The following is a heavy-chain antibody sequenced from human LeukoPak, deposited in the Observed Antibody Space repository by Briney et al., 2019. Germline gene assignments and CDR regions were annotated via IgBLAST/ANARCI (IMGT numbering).Heavy chain of an antibody. J-gene: IGHJ4*02. V-gene: IGHV4-34*01. CDR2: INHSGST. CDR3: ARGGYCGGDCYFYY. CDR1: GGSFSGYY. Sequence: SETLSLTCAVYGGSFSGYYWSWIRQPPGKGLEWIGEINHSGSTNYNPSLKSRVSISVDTSKNQFSLRLSSVTAADTAVYYCARGGYCGGDCYFYYWGQGTLVTVSS. D-gene: IGHD2-21*02.